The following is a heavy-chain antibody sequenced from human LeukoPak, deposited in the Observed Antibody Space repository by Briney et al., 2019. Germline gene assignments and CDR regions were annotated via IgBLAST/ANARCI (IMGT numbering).Heavy chain of an antibody. Sequence: SYTLYLTCDVYGGFFIGYYWSWIRQPPGKRLQSTGKINHRGSTNHNSSFKNGVTISVETSTNQFSLKLSSVTAADTAVYYCARGPLADILTGYYSIDFDYWGQGTLVTVSS. CDR1: GGFFIGYY. V-gene: IGHV4-34*01. J-gene: IGHJ4*02. D-gene: IGHD3-9*01. CDR3: ARGPLADILTGYYSIDFDY. CDR2: INHRGST.